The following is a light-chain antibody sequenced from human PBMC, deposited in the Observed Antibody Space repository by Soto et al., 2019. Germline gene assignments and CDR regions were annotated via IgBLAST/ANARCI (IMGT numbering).Light chain of an antibody. CDR1: SSNIGADCD. V-gene: IGLV1-40*01. CDR2: NNN. CDR3: QSYDSSLSGFV. Sequence: QSVLTQPPSVSGAPGQRVTISCAGSSSNIGADCDVHWYQHLPGTAPKLLIFNNNNRPSGVPDRFSGSKSGTSASLAITGLQADDDADYYCQSYDSSLSGFVFGTGTQLTVL. J-gene: IGLJ7*01.